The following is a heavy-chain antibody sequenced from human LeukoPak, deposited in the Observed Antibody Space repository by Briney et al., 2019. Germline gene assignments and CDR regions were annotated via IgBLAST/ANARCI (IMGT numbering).Heavy chain of an antibody. CDR3: ARGGSGNSGTYDY. J-gene: IGHJ4*02. V-gene: IGHV5-51*01. CDR1: GYSFTSYW. CDR2: IFPSDSDT. Sequence: GESLKISCNGSGYSFTSYWIGWVRQMPGKGLEWMGIIFPSDSDTRYSPSFQCQVTISVDKSINTAYLQWSSLKASDTAMYYYARGGSGNSGTYDYWGQGTLVTVSS. D-gene: IGHD3-10*01.